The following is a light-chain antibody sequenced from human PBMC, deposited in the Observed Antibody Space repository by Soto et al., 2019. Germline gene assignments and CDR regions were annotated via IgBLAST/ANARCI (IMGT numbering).Light chain of an antibody. CDR2: DAS. J-gene: IGKJ5*01. CDR3: QQFDKLPIT. CDR1: QDIKNY. V-gene: IGKV1-33*01. Sequence: DLQMTQSPSSLSASVGDRVTITCQASQDIKNYLNWYQQKPGKAPKFLISDASTLKTGVPSRFSGSGSGTEFTLIISSLQSEDIATYFCQQFDKLPITCGQGTRLEI.